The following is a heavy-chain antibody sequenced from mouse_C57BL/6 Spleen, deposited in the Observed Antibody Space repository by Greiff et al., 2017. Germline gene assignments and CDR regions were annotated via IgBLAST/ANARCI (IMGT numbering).Heavy chain of an antibody. V-gene: IGHV1-52*01. CDR2: IDPSDSET. J-gene: IGHJ4*01. Sequence: QVHVKQPGAELVRPGSSVKLSCKASGYTFTSYWMHWVKQRPIQGLEWIGNIDPSDSETHYNQKFKDKATLTVDKSSSTAYMQLSSLTSEDSAVYYCARGGYYSNLYYYAMDYWGQGTSVTVSS. CDR1: GYTFTSYW. CDR3: ARGGYYSNLYYYAMDY. D-gene: IGHD2-5*01.